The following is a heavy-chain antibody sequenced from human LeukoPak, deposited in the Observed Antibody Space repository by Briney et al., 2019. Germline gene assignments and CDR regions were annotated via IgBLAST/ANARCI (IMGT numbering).Heavy chain of an antibody. D-gene: IGHD3-3*01. CDR3: ATYPYDFWSGYYTY. V-gene: IGHV1-69*05. CDR1: GGTFSSYA. CDR2: IIPIFGTA. J-gene: IGHJ4*02. Sequence: ASVKVSCKASGGTFSSYAISWVRQAPGQGLEWMGGIIPIFGTANYAQKFQGRVTIITDESTSTAYMELSSLRSEDTAVYYCATYPYDFWSGYYTYWGQGTLVTVSS.